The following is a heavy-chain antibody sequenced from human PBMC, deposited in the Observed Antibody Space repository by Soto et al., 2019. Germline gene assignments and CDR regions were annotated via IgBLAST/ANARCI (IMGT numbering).Heavy chain of an antibody. J-gene: IGHJ5*02. CDR1: GFPFGAYA. Sequence: EVQLLESGGGLVQPGGSLRLSCAASGFPFGAYAMTWVRQAPGKGLEGVSVISGAGGNTYYADSVKGRFTVSRDNSKQMLYLEMNSLRVEDTAIYYCAKDPVPQLLPSWWFDPWGQGTRVTVSS. CDR2: ISGAGGNT. CDR3: AKDPVPQLLPSWWFDP. V-gene: IGHV3-23*01. D-gene: IGHD2-2*01.